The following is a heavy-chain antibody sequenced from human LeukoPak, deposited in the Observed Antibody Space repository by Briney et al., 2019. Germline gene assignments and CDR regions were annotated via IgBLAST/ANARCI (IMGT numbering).Heavy chain of an antibody. CDR3: ARCSVAPYYYYYYMDV. CDR1: GFTVSSNY. D-gene: IGHD2-15*01. J-gene: IGHJ6*03. CDR2: IYSGGST. Sequence: PGGSLRLSCAASGFTVSSNYMSWVRQAPGKGLEWVSVIYSGGSTYYADSVKGRFTISRDNSKNTLYLQMNSLRAEDTAVYYCARCSVAPYYYYYYMDVWGKGTTVTVSS. V-gene: IGHV3-66*02.